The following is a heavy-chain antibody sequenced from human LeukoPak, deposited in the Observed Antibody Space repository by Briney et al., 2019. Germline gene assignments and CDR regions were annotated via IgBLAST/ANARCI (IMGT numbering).Heavy chain of an antibody. J-gene: IGHJ1*01. CDR1: GFTFSSYA. CDR3: VKLGGMVPAAITKEPGEYFQH. Sequence: GGSLRLSCAASGFTFSSYAMSWVRQAPGKGLEWVSAISGSGGSTYYADSVKGRFTISRDNSKNTLYLQMNSLRAEDTAVYYCVKLGGMVPAAITKEPGEYFQHWGQGTLVTVSS. V-gene: IGHV3-23*01. D-gene: IGHD2-2*02. CDR2: ISGSGGST.